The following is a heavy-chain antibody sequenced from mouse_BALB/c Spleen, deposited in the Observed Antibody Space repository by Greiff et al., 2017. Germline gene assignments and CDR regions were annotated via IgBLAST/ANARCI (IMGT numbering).Heavy chain of an antibody. D-gene: IGHD1-1*01. V-gene: IGHV3-6*02. CDR2: ISYDGSN. Sequence: EVQLQESGPGLVKPSQSLSLTCSVTGYSITSGYYWNWIRQFPGNKLEWMGYISYDGSNNYNPSLKNRISITRDTSKNQFFLKLNSVTTEDTATYYCAGAITTGYFDVWGAGTTVTVSS. CDR3: AGAITTGYFDV. CDR1: GYSITSGYY. J-gene: IGHJ1*01.